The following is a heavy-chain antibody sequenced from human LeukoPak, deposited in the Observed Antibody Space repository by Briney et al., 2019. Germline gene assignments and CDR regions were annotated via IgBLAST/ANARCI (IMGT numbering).Heavy chain of an antibody. CDR3: ARATNNYGGNSDY. D-gene: IGHD4-23*01. CDR1: GFTFSSFT. CDR2: ISSNGGST. Sequence: GGSLRLSCAASGFTFSSFTMQWVRQAPGKGLEYVSAISSNGGSTYYANSVKGRFTISRDNSKSSLYLQMGSLRADDMGVYCCARATNNYGGNSDYWGQGTLVTVSS. V-gene: IGHV3-64*01. J-gene: IGHJ4*02.